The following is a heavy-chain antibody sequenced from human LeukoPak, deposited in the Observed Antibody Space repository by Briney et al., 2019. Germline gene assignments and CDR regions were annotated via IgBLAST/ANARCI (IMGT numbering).Heavy chain of an antibody. J-gene: IGHJ4*02. CDR3: ARHEEEDGYNAKTLDY. Sequence: SETLSLTCIVSGGSISGSNYYWGWTRQPPEMGLEWIGSIFYSGRTYFNPSLKSRVTISVDTSKNQFSLRLSSVTAADTAVYYCARHEEEDGYNAKTLDYWGQGALVTVSS. V-gene: IGHV4-39*01. D-gene: IGHD5-24*01. CDR1: GGSISGSNYY. CDR2: IFYSGRT.